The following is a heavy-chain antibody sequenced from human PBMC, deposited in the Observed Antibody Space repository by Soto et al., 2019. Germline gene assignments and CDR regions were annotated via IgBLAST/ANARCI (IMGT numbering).Heavy chain of an antibody. Sequence: SETLSLTCAVSGYSIGSGYYWGWIRQPPGKGLEWIGSIYHSGSTYYNPSLKSRVTISVDTSKNQFSLKLSSVTAADTAVYYCARASADYDILTGYYAYGMDVWGQGTTVTVSS. D-gene: IGHD3-9*01. CDR3: ARASADYDILTGYYAYGMDV. CDR2: IYHSGST. CDR1: GYSIGSGYY. V-gene: IGHV4-38-2*01. J-gene: IGHJ6*02.